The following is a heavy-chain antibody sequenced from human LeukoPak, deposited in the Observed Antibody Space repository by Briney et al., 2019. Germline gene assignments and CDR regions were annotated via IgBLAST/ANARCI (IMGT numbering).Heavy chain of an antibody. CDR3: ARDVTAADLWFDP. CDR1: GYPFTSYG. V-gene: IGHV1-18*01. CDR2: ISGYNGNT. D-gene: IGHD6-13*01. Sequence: GASVKVSCKASGYPFTSYGVSWVRQAPGQGLEWMGWISGYNGNTNYAQKLQGRVTMAIDTSTSTAYMELRSLISGDTAVYYCARDVTAADLWFDPWGQGTLVTVSS. J-gene: IGHJ5*02.